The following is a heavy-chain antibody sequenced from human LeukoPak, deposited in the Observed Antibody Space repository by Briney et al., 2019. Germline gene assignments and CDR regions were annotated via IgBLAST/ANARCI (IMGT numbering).Heavy chain of an antibody. CDR3: AGDPREYQLLGNY. D-gene: IGHD2-2*01. J-gene: IGHJ4*02. CDR2: INPNSGGT. CDR1: GYTFTGYY. V-gene: IGHV1-2*02. Sequence: ASVKVSCEASGYTFTGYYMHWVRRAPGQGLEWMGWINPNSGGTNYAQKFQGRVTMTRDTSISTAYMELSRLRSDDTAVYYCAGDPREYQLLGNYWGQGTLVTVSS.